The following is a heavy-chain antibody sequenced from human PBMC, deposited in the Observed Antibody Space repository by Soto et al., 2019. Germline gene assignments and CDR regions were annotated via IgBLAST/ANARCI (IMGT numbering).Heavy chain of an antibody. D-gene: IGHD1-20*01. V-gene: IGHV3-53*01. J-gene: IGHJ4*02. CDR1: GFTVSNTS. CDR3: AKGCNWNRVDS. CDR2: IYGGGST. Sequence: EVQLVESGGGLIQPGGSLRLSCEASGFTVSNTSMRWVRQAPGKGLEWVSIIYGGGSTYYTDSVKGRFTISKDNAKNTVYLQMTRLRAEDTALYYCAKGCNWNRVDSWGQGTLVTVSS.